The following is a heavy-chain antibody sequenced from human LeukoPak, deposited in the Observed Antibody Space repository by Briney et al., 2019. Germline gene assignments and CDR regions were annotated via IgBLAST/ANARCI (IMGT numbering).Heavy chain of an antibody. CDR2: IYHSGST. CDR1: GDSISSSNYF. Sequence: PSETLSLTCTVSGDSISSSNYFWCWIRQRPGKGLEWIGSIYHSGSTFYTPALKSRVTISVDKSKNQFSLRLNSVTATDSAMYYCVDGWVSVAGSDAFEVWGQGTMVTVSS. J-gene: IGHJ3*01. D-gene: IGHD6-19*01. V-gene: IGHV4-39*01. CDR3: VDGWVSVAGSDAFEV.